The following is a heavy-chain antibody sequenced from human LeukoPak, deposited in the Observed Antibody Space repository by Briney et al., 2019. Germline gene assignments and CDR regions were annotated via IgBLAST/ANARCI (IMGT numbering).Heavy chain of an antibody. D-gene: IGHD1-26*01. CDR3: ARRIVGATGGAYFDY. CDR2: INHSGST. Sequence: SETLSLTCAVYGGSFSGYYWSWIRQPPGKGLEWIGEINHSGSTNYNPSLKSRVTISVDTSKNQFSLKLSSVTAADTAVYYCARRIVGATGGAYFDYWGQGTLVAVSS. V-gene: IGHV4-34*01. CDR1: GGSFSGYY. J-gene: IGHJ4*02.